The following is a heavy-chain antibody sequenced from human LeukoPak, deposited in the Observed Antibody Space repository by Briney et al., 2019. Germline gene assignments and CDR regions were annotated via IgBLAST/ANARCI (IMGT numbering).Heavy chain of an antibody. D-gene: IGHD2-2*01. CDR1: GFTFSSYA. J-gene: IGHJ4*02. CDR2: ISGPCGCT. V-gene: IGHV3-23*01. CDR3: AKLYHPYTETYYFDY. Sequence: GGSLRLSCVASGFTFSSYAMNWFRQAPGKGLEWVSDISGPCGCTYYADSVKGRFTISRDNSKNTLYLQMNSLRAEDTAVYYCAKLYHPYTETYYFDYWGQGTLVTVSS.